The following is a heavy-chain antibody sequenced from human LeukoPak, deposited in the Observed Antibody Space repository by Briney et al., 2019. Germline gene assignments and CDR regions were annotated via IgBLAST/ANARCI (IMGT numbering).Heavy chain of an antibody. CDR2: ISSSSSTI. CDR3: VRDRGYYGSGSYYPDY. D-gene: IGHD3-10*01. Sequence: GGSLRLSCAASGFTFSTYTMNWVRQTPWKGLEWISYISSSSSTIFYADSVKGRFTISRDNAKNSLYLQMNSLRDDDTAVYYCVRDRGYYGSGSYYPDYWGQGTLVTVSS. CDR1: GFTFSTYT. J-gene: IGHJ4*02. V-gene: IGHV3-48*02.